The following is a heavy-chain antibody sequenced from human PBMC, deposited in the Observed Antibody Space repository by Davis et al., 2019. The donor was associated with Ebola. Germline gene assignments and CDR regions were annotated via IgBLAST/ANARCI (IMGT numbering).Heavy chain of an antibody. J-gene: IGHJ6*02. V-gene: IGHV1-46*01. D-gene: IGHD3-16*01. CDR1: GYTFTSYY. CDR2: INPSGGST. Sequence: AASVKVSCKASGYTFTSYYMHWVRQAPGQGLEWMGIINPSGGSTSYAQKFQGRVTMTRDTSTSTVYMELSSLRSEDTAVYYCARDDPYDYIWGSYAGSGMDVWGQGTTVTVSS. CDR3: ARDDPYDYIWGSYAGSGMDV.